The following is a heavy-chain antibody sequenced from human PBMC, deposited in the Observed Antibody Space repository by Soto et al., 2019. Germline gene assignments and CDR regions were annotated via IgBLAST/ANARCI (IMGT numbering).Heavy chain of an antibody. D-gene: IGHD6-19*01. CDR3: ARRAVAGTFPTTSWFDP. J-gene: IGHJ5*02. CDR2: IYHSGST. CDR1: GGSISSRNW. Sequence: QVQLQESGPGLVKPSGTLSLTCAVSGGSISSRNWWRWVRQPPGKGLEWFGAIYHSGSTKYNPSLKSRVTISVHKSKNQFPLKLSSMTAADTAVYYCARRAVAGTFPTTSWFDPWGQGTLVTVSS. V-gene: IGHV4-4*02.